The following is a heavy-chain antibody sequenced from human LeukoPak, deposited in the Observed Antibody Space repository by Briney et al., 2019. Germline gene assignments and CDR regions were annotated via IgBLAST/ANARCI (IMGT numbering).Heavy chain of an antibody. D-gene: IGHD3-10*01. V-gene: IGHV3-23*01. CDR1: GFTFSSYG. J-gene: IGHJ4*02. CDR3: ARVMVRGLKATDY. Sequence: GGTLGLSCAASGFTFSSYGMSWVRQAPGKGLEWVSAISGSGGSTYYADSVKGRFTISRDNSKNTLYLQMNSLRAEDTAVYYCARVMVRGLKATDYWGQGTLVTVSS. CDR2: ISGSGGST.